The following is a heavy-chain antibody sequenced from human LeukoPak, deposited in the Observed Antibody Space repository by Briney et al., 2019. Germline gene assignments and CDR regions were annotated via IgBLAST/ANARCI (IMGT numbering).Heavy chain of an antibody. V-gene: IGHV3-23*01. CDR3: ARGGTRYYFDY. CDR2: ISGSGGST. J-gene: IGHJ4*02. CDR1: GFSLSSYS. D-gene: IGHD3-16*01. Sequence: GGSLRLSCAASGFSLSSYSMNWVRQAPGKGLEWVSAISGSGGSTYYADSVRGRFTISRDNSKNTLYLQMNSLRAEDTAVYYCARGGTRYYFDYWGQGTLVTVSS.